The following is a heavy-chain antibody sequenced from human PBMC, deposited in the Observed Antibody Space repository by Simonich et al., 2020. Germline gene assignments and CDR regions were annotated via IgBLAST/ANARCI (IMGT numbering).Heavy chain of an antibody. CDR3: ARIYSGSYYYFDY. J-gene: IGHJ4*02. CDR1: GYTFTSYE. V-gene: IGHV1-8*03. Sequence: QVQLVQSGAEVKKPGASVKVSCKASGYTFTSYEINWVGQATGQGLEWMGWRNPNSGNPGYAQKFQGRVTITRNTSISTAYMELSSLRSEDTAVYYCARIYSGSYYYFDYWGQGTLVTVSS. D-gene: IGHD1-26*01. CDR2: RNPNSGNP.